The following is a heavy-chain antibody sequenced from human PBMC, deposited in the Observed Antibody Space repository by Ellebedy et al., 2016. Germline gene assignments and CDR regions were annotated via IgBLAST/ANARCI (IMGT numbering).Heavy chain of an antibody. D-gene: IGHD6-6*01. CDR2: IWYDGSNK. V-gene: IGHV3-33*01. Sequence: GGSLRLSCAASGFTFSSYGMHWVRQAPGKGLEWVAVIWYDGSNKYYADSVKGRFTISRDNAKNTLYLQTNSLRAEDTAVYYCAREYSTSSGRAFDIWGQGTMVTVSS. J-gene: IGHJ3*02. CDR3: AREYSTSSGRAFDI. CDR1: GFTFSSYG.